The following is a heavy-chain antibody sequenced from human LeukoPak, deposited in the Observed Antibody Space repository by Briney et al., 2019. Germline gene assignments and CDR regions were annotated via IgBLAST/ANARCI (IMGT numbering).Heavy chain of an antibody. V-gene: IGHV4-59*01. J-gene: IGHJ5*02. Sequence: SETLSLTCTVSGGSISSYYWSWIRQPPGKGLEWNGYIYYSGSTNYNPSLKSRVTISVDTSKNQFSLKLSSVTAADTAVYYCARSSLTWGYCSSTSCLPFDPWGQGTLVTVSS. CDR2: IYYSGST. CDR1: GGSISSYY. CDR3: ARSSLTWGYCSSTSCLPFDP. D-gene: IGHD2-2*01.